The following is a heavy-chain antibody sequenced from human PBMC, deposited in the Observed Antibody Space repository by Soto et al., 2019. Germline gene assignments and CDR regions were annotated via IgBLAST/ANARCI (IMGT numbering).Heavy chain of an antibody. CDR3: AKEGVGGAAAGGYYYYGMDV. V-gene: IGHV3-23*01. CDR2: ISGSGGST. J-gene: IGHJ6*02. CDR1: GFTFSSYA. D-gene: IGHD6-13*01. Sequence: EVQLLESGGGSVQPGGSLSLSCAASGFTFSSYAMSWVRQAPGKGLEWVSAISGSGGSTYYADSVKGRFTISRDNSKNTLYLQMNSLRAEDTAVYYCAKEGVGGAAAGGYYYYGMDVWGQGTTVTVSS.